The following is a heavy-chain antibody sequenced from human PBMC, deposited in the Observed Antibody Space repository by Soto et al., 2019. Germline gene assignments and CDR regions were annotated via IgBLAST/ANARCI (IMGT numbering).Heavy chain of an antibody. D-gene: IGHD2-2*01. J-gene: IGHJ4*02. V-gene: IGHV3-74*01. CDR3: ARVRYCNSTGCYSYFDF. CDR2: ISSDGTDT. CDR1: GFTFRNYC. Sequence: EMQLVESGGGLVQPAGSLRLSCAASGFTFRNYCMHWIRQAPAKGLVWVSRISSDGTDTTYADSVKGRFTISRDNDKNALYLQVNRLRAEDTAVYYWARVRYCNSTGCYSYFDFLGQGVLVTVSS.